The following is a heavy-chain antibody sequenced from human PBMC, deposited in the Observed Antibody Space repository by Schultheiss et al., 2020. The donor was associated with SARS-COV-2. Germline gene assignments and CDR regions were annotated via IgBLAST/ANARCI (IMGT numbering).Heavy chain of an antibody. D-gene: IGHD3-10*01. CDR3: ARVGSYGSGYYYYGMDV. CDR2: IYHSGST. CDR1: GGSISSSNW. J-gene: IGHJ6*02. V-gene: IGHV4-4*02. Sequence: SETLSLTCAVSGGSISSSNWWSWVRQPPGKGLEWIGEIYHSGSTNYNPSLKSRVTISVDKSKNQFSLKLSSVTAADKAVYYCARVGSYGSGYYYYGMDVWGQGTTVTVSS.